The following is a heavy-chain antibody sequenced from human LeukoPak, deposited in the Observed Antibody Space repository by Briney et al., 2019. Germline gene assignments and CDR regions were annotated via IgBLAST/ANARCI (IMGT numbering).Heavy chain of an antibody. CDR2: ISSSSSYI. Sequence: GGSLRLSCAASGFTFSSYSMNWVRQAPGKGLEWVSSISSSSSYIYYADSVKGRFTISRDNAKNSLYLQMNSLRAEDTAVYYCASAVNPADYYYYYMDVWGKGTTVTVSS. V-gene: IGHV3-21*01. CDR1: GFTFSSYS. J-gene: IGHJ6*03. CDR3: ASAVNPADYYYYYMDV.